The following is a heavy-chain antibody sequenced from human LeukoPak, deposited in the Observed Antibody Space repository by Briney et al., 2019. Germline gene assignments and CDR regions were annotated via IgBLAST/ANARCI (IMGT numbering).Heavy chain of an antibody. CDR2: IKQDGSEE. J-gene: IGHJ5*02. CDR3: ARVSIYWSCGSGSYSNWFDP. CDR1: GFTFSTYW. Sequence: GGSLRLSCAASGFTFSTYWMSWVRQAPGKGLEWVANIKQDGSEEYYVDSVKGRFTISRDNAKNSLYLQMNSLRAEDTAVYYCARVSIYWSCGSGSYSNWFDPWGQGTLVTVSS. V-gene: IGHV3-7*01. D-gene: IGHD3-10*01.